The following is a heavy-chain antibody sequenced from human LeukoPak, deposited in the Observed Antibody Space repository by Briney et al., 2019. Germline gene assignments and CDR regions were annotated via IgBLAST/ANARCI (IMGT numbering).Heavy chain of an antibody. CDR2: IYYSGST. CDR3: ASIWNYEGGAFDI. Sequence: SETLSLTCTVSGGSISSGGYYWSWIRQHPGKGLEWIGYIYYSGSTYYNPSLKSRVTISVDTSKNQFSLKLSSVTAADTAVYYCASIWNYEGGAFDIWGQGTMVTVSS. V-gene: IGHV4-31*03. CDR1: GGSISSGGYY. J-gene: IGHJ3*02. D-gene: IGHD1-7*01.